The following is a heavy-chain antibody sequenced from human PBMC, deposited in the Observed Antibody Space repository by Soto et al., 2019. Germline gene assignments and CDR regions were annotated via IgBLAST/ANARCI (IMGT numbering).Heavy chain of an antibody. V-gene: IGHV3-9*01. D-gene: IGHD2-2*03. CDR1: GFGFDDYG. CDR2: ISWKRGDI. J-gene: IGHJ4*02. CDR3: AKDNDLDRDGPFDY. Sequence: EVQLVESGGGSVQPGRSLRPSCAPSGFGFDDYGMHWVRQGPGKGLEWVSGISWKRGDIYYADSVKGRFTISRDNAKRSLYLQMNSLRTEDTALYYCAKDNDLDRDGPFDYWGQGILVTVSS.